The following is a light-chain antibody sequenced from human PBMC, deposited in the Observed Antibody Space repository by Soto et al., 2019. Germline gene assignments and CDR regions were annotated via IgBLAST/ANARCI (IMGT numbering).Light chain of an antibody. J-gene: IGKJ1*01. V-gene: IGKV1-6*01. CDR2: AAS. CDR3: QQYNSYWT. CDR1: QDIRNE. Sequence: AIQMTQSPSSLSASVGDRVTIPCRASQDIRNELGWYQQRPGKAPKLLIYAASTLQSGVPSRFSASGSGTDFTLTISSLQPEDFATYYCQQYNSYWTFGQGTKVDIK.